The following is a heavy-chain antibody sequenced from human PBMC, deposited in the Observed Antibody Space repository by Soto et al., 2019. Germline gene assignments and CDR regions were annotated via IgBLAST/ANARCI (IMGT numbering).Heavy chain of an antibody. D-gene: IGHD3-22*01. CDR3: ARAGSPFDSDSSGYWGFDH. CDR1: GFAVSNNY. V-gene: IGHV3-53*01. J-gene: IGHJ4*02. CDR2: VYSGGTT. Sequence: PGGSLRLSCVASGFAVSNNYMNWVRQAPGKGLEWVSVVYSGGTTYYADSVRGRFTVSRDDSKNTLFLQMSSLRAEDTAVYYCARAGSPFDSDSSGYWGFDHWGKGTLVTVSS.